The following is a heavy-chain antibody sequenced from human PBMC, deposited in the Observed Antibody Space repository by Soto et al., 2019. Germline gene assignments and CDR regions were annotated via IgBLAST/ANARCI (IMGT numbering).Heavy chain of an antibody. CDR3: AKEVNRVYWSGGSCYNCGFDI. CDR2: ISGSGGST. V-gene: IGHV3-23*01. J-gene: IGHJ3*02. D-gene: IGHD2-15*01. Sequence: GGSLRLSCAASGFTFSSYAMSWVRQAPGKGLEWVSAISGSGGSTYYADSVKGRFTISRDNSKNTLYLQMNSLRAEDMAVYDCAKEVNRVYWSGGSCYNCGFDIWGQGTMVTVSS. CDR1: GFTFSSYA.